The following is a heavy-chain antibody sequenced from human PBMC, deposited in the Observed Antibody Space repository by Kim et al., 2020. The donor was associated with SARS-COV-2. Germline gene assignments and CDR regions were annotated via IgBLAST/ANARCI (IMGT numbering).Heavy chain of an antibody. CDR3: ARGWLVVPAAPSYYYGMDV. J-gene: IGHJ6*01. D-gene: IGHD2-2*01. CDR2: INHSGST. V-gene: IGHV4-34*01. Sequence: SETLSLTCAVYGGSFSGYYWSWIRQPPGKGLEWIGEINHSGSTNYNPSLKSRVTISVDTSKNQFSLKLSSVTAADTAVYYCARGWLVVPAAPSYYYGMDV. CDR1: GGSFSGYY.